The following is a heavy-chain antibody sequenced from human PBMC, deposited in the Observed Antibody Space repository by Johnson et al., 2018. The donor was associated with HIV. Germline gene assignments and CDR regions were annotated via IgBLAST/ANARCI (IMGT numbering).Heavy chain of an antibody. CDR2: IWYDGSNK. CDR1: GFTFSSYG. Sequence: QVQLVESGGGVVQPGRSLRLSCAASGFTFSSYGMHWVRQAPGKGLAWVAVIWYDGSNKYYADSVKGRFTISRDNSKNSLHLQMNSLRGEDTALYYCARGFVRISMILVADAFDLWGQGTMVTVSS. J-gene: IGHJ3*01. CDR3: ARGFVRISMILVADAFDL. V-gene: IGHV3-33*01. D-gene: IGHD3-22*01.